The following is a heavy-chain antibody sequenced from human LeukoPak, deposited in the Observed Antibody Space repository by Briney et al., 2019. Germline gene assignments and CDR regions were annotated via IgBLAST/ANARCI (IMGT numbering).Heavy chain of an antibody. V-gene: IGHV3-11*01. CDR2: ISSSGSTI. CDR3: ARDTPPYDSSGYYYPMDV. Sequence: GGSLRLSCAASGFTSSDYYMSWIRQAPGKGLEWVSYISSSGSTIYYADSVKGRFTISRDNAKNSLYLQMNSLRAEDTAVYYCARDTPPYDSSGYYYPMDVWGKGTTVTVSS. J-gene: IGHJ6*04. D-gene: IGHD3-22*01. CDR1: GFTSSDYY.